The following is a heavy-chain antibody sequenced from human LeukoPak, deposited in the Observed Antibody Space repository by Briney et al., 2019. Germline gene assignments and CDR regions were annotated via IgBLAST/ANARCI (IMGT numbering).Heavy chain of an antibody. D-gene: IGHD3-10*01. J-gene: IGHJ4*02. CDR1: GYSFTRYW. CDR3: ARRDGSALYYFDY. CDR2: IYPGDSDI. Sequence: GESLKISCKGSGYSFTRYWIGWVRQMPGKGLEWMGIIYPGDSDIRYSPSFQGLVTISVDKSISTAYLQWSSLKASDTAMYYCARRDGSALYYFDYWGQGTLVTVSS. V-gene: IGHV5-51*01.